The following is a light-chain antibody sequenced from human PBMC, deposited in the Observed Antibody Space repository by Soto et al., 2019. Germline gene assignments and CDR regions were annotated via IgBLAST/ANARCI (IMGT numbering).Light chain of an antibody. J-gene: IGKJ5*01. CDR3: QQYNNWPPIT. CDR1: QSVSNN. CDR2: YAS. Sequence: EVMMTQSPATLSVSPGDTATLSCRASQSVSNNLAWYQQKPGQAPRLLIYYASTSATDVPARFSGSGSGTEFTLTISSLQSEDFALYYGQQYNNWPPITFGQGTRLEIK. V-gene: IGKV3-15*01.